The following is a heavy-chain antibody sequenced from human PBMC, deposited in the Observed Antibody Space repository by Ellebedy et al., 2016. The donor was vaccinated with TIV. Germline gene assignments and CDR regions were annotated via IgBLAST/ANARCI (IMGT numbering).Heavy chain of an antibody. Sequence: GGSLRLSCAASGFTVSSNYMSWVRQAPGKGLEWVSVISSGGTTYYADSAKGRFSVSRDNANNTMSLHMNSLRADDTAIYYCARRYTSGWAPFHYWGQGTLVTVSS. CDR2: ISSGGTT. CDR1: GFTVSSNY. CDR3: ARRYTSGWAPFHY. J-gene: IGHJ4*02. D-gene: IGHD6-19*01. V-gene: IGHV3-66*01.